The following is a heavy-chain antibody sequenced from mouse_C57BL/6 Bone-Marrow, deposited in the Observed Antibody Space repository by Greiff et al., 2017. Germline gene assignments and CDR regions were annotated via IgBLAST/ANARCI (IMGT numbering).Heavy chain of an antibody. J-gene: IGHJ1*03. D-gene: IGHD2-5*01. V-gene: IGHV2-5*01. CDR1: GFSLTSYG. CDR3: ATLYSNYTWYFDV. CDR2: IWRGGST. Sequence: QVQLQQSGPGLVQPSQSLSITCTVSGFSLTSYGVHWVRQSPGKGLEWLGVIWRGGSTDYNAAFMSRLSITKDNSKSQVFFKMNSLQADDTAIYYCATLYSNYTWYFDVWGTGTTVTVSS.